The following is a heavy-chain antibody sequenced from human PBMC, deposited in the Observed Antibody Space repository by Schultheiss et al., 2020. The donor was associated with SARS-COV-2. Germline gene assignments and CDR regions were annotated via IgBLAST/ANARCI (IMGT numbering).Heavy chain of an antibody. CDR3: AGRAYSSGWGFDY. D-gene: IGHD6-19*01. CDR2: IYYSGST. J-gene: IGHJ4*02. V-gene: IGHV4-39*01. CDR1: GGSISSSSYY. Sequence: SETLSLTCTVSGGSISSSSYYWGWIRQPPGKGLEWIGSIYYSGSTYYNPSLKSRVTISVDTSKNQFSLKLSSVTAADTAVYYCAGRAYSSGWGFDYWVQGTLVTVSS.